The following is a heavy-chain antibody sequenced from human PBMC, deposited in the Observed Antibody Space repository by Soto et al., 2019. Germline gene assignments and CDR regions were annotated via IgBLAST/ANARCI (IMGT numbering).Heavy chain of an antibody. CDR1: GGTFSSYA. CDR2: IIPIFGTA. V-gene: IGHV1-69*13. J-gene: IGHJ4*02. D-gene: IGHD2-21*02. Sequence: GASVKVSCKASGGTFSSYAISWVRQAPGQGPEWMGGIIPIFGTANYAQKFQGRVTITADESTSTAYMELSSLRSEDTAVYYCARDHTYCGGDCYPYFDYWGQGTLVTVSS. CDR3: ARDHTYCGGDCYPYFDY.